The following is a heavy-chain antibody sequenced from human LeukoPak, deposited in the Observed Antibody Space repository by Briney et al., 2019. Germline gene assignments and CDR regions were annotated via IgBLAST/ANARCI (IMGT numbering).Heavy chain of an antibody. D-gene: IGHD3-22*01. CDR1: GVSISSSSYY. J-gene: IGHJ6*02. V-gene: IGHV4-39*01. CDR2: IYYSGST. CDR3: ARRLDSSGYYYVYYYGMDV. Sequence: SGTLSLTCTVSGVSISSSSYYWGWIRQPPGKGLEWSGSIYYSGSTSYNPSLESRVIISVDASTNQFSLKLSSVTAADTAVYYCARRLDSSGYYYVYYYGMDVWGQGTTVTVSS.